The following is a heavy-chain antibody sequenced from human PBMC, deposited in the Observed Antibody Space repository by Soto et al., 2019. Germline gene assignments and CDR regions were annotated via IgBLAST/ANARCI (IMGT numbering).Heavy chain of an antibody. CDR1: GGSISSYY. Sequence: SEALSLTCTVSGGSISSYYWSWIRQPPGKGLEWIGYIYYSGSTNYNPSLKSRVTISVDTSKNQFSLKLSSVTAADTAVYYCARLTYDYGPGSDFDYWGQGTLVTVSS. J-gene: IGHJ4*02. V-gene: IGHV4-59*01. CDR3: ARLTYDYGPGSDFDY. D-gene: IGHD3-10*01. CDR2: IYYSGST.